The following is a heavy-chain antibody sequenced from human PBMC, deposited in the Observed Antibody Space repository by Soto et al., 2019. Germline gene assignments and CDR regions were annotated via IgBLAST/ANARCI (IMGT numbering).Heavy chain of an antibody. CDR3: ARLLAAAGLSSWFDP. V-gene: IGHV4-39*01. CDR2: IYYCGST. CDR1: CGSISHSSYY. J-gene: IGHJ5*02. D-gene: IGHD6-13*01. Sequence: QLQLQASGPGLVKPSDTLSLTCTVSCGSISHSSYYWGWIRQPPGKGLEWIGSIYYCGSTYYNPSLKSRVTISGDTSKNHCSRKRSAVTAADTAVYYCARLLAAAGLSSWFDPWGQGTLVTVSS.